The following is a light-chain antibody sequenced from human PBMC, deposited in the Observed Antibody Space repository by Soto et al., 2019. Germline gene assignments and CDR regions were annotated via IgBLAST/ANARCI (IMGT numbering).Light chain of an antibody. CDR3: QQYGRSPLT. CDR2: GAS. Sequence: EIVLTQSPGTLSLSPGERATLSCRASQSISSTYLAWYQQRPGQAPRLLIYGASSRAAGIPDSLSGSGSGTDFTLTISRLEPDDFAVYYCQQYGRSPLTFGPGTKVDLK. V-gene: IGKV3-20*01. CDR1: QSISSTY. J-gene: IGKJ3*01.